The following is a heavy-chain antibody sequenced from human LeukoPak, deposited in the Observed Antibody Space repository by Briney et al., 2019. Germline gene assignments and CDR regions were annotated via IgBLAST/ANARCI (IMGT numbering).Heavy chain of an antibody. D-gene: IGHD6-6*01. CDR1: GGSISSGGYY. J-gene: IGHJ5*02. V-gene: IGHV4-31*03. Sequence: SETLSLTCTVSGGSISSGGYYWSWIRQHPGKGLEWIGYIYYSGSTYYNPSLKSRVTISVDTSKNQFSLKLSSVTAADTAVYYCARGWHSSSSDNWFDPWGQGTLVTVSS. CDR2: IYYSGST. CDR3: ARGWHSSSSDNWFDP.